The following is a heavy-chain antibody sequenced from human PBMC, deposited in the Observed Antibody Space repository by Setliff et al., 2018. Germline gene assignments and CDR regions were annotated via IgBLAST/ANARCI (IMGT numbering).Heavy chain of an antibody. D-gene: IGHD7-27*01. Sequence: PSETLSLTCTVSGDSISNYYWNWIRQPAGKGLEWIGRIYVTESTKYNPSLKSRVTLSIDTSKNQFSLKLSSVTAADAALYYCAKFGPLDLTGDWAFDNWGQGTLVTVSS. J-gene: IGHJ4*02. V-gene: IGHV4-4*07. CDR1: GDSISNYY. CDR3: AKFGPLDLTGDWAFDN. CDR2: IYVTEST.